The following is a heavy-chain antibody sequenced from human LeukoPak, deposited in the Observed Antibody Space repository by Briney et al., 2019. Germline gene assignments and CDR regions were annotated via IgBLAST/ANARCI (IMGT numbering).Heavy chain of an antibody. J-gene: IGHJ4*02. D-gene: IGHD6-19*01. CDR3: ARAGTRGAVAGTRD. CDR1: GFTFSSYS. Sequence: GGSLRLSCAASGFTFSSYSMNWVRQAPGKGLEWVSSISSSSSYIYYADSVKGRFTISRDNAKNSLYLQMNSLRAEDTAVYYCARAGTRGAVAGTRDWGQGTLVTVSS. V-gene: IGHV3-21*01. CDR2: ISSSSSYI.